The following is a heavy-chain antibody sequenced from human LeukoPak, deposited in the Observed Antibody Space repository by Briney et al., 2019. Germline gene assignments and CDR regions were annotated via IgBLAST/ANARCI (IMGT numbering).Heavy chain of an antibody. Sequence: EASVKVSCKASGYTFTDYYMHWVRQAPGQGLEWMGWIDPNSGDTNYAQKFQGRVTMTRDTSISTAYMELSRLRSDDTAVFYCARSYHYYDSSGYSMGDTFEIWGQGTMVTVSS. J-gene: IGHJ3*02. CDR3: ARSYHYYDSSGYSMGDTFEI. D-gene: IGHD3-22*01. V-gene: IGHV1-2*02. CDR1: GYTFTDYY. CDR2: IDPNSGDT.